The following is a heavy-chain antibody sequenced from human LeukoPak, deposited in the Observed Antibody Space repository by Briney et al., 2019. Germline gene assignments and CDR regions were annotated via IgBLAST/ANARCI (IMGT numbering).Heavy chain of an antibody. CDR1: GGSISTYY. Sequence: SETLSLTCTVSGGSISTYYWSWIRQPPGKGLEWIGYIYYTGSTNYNPSLKSRVTISVDTSKNQFSLRLSSVTAADTAVYYCARVAPGSPWFDPWGQGTLVTVSS. CDR3: ARVAPGSPWFDP. J-gene: IGHJ5*02. D-gene: IGHD3-10*01. V-gene: IGHV4-59*01. CDR2: IYYTGST.